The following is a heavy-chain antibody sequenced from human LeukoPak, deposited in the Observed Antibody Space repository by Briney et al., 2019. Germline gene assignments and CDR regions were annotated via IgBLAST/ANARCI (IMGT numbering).Heavy chain of an antibody. CDR2: IFGAGKNTT. CDR1: GFTFSNYA. CDR3: ARVLSGRGSLYDYYYSTDV. Sequence: GGSLRLSCEASGFTFSNYAMNWVRQAPGKGLEWVSIIFGAGKNTTYYADSVKGRFTISRDISKNTLYLQMNSLRAEETAVYYCARVLSGRGSLYDYYYSTDVWGKGTTVTISS. V-gene: IGHV3-23*01. J-gene: IGHJ6*03. D-gene: IGHD3-10*01.